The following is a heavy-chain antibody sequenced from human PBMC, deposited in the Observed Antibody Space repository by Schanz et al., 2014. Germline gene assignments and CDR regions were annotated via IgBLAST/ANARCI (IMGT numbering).Heavy chain of an antibody. Sequence: EVQLLESGGGLVQPGESLRVSCAAYGFTLSSYAMHWVRQAPGKGLEWVSSISSSGSYIHYADSVKGRFTISRDNAKNTLYLQMNSLRAEDTAVYYCARDSRPNYDFLTAYYSIDYWGQGTLVTVSS. J-gene: IGHJ4*02. D-gene: IGHD3-9*01. CDR2: ISSSGSYI. V-gene: IGHV3-21*01. CDR1: GFTLSSYA. CDR3: ARDSRPNYDFLTAYYSIDY.